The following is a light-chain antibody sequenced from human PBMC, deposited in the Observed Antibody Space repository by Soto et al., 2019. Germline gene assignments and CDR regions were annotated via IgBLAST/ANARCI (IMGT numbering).Light chain of an antibody. J-gene: IGLJ2*01. CDR2: GNN. CDR3: QSYDSSLSGSL. Sequence: QSVLTQPPSVSGAPGQRVTIYCTGSRSNIGAGYDVHWYQQLPGTAPKLLVYGNNNRPSGVPDRFSGSKSGTSASLAITGLQAEDEADYYCQSYDSSLSGSLFGGGTKVTVL. V-gene: IGLV1-40*01. CDR1: RSNIGAGYD.